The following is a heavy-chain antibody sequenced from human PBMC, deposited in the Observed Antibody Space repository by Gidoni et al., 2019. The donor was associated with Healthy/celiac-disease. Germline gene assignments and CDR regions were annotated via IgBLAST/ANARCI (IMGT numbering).Heavy chain of an antibody. Sequence: QVQLVESGGGVVQPGRSLRLSCAAPGFTFRSYAMHWVRQAPGKGLEWVAVISYDGSNKYYADSVKGRFTISRDNSKNTLYLQMNSLRAEDTAVYYCARDHIATVLYYYGMDVWGQGTTVTVSS. CDR2: ISYDGSNK. V-gene: IGHV3-30-3*01. CDR3: ARDHIATVLYYYGMDV. D-gene: IGHD4-17*01. J-gene: IGHJ6*02. CDR1: GFTFRSYA.